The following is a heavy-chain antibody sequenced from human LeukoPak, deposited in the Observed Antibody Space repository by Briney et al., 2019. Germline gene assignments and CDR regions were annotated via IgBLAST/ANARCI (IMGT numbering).Heavy chain of an antibody. CDR2: INPATGVA. CDR1: GYTFTVHY. D-gene: IGHD1-1*01. Sequence: ASVNVSCKTSGYTFTVHYMNWVRQAPGQGLEWMGRINPATGVANYAQKFQGRITVTRDTSINTAYMELSSLTSDDTAVYYCARLDRNYYYLDVWGQGTTVTVSS. J-gene: IGHJ6*03. CDR3: ARLDRNYYYLDV. V-gene: IGHV1-2*06.